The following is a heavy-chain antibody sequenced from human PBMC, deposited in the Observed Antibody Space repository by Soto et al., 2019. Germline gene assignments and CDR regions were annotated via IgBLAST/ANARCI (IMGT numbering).Heavy chain of an antibody. J-gene: IGHJ4*02. CDR2: ITPYNGKT. D-gene: IGHD2-2*01. CDR1: GYTFITYG. CDR3: ARDTSHYFDH. Sequence: ASVKVSCKASGYTFITYGVTWVRQAPGQGLEWMGWITPYNGKTHYAQKFQDGVTMTTDTAATTAYMELRSLTSDDSAMYFCARDTSHYFDHWGQGILVTVS. V-gene: IGHV1-18*01.